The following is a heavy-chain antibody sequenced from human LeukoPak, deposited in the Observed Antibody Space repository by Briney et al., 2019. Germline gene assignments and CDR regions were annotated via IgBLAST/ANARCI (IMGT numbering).Heavy chain of an antibody. J-gene: IGHJ4*02. V-gene: IGHV3-48*01. CDR3: ARESITGHRDFDY. CDR2: ISSGSRTI. D-gene: IGHD1-20*01. CDR1: GFTFSAYS. Sequence: PGGSLRLSCAASGFTFSAYSMNWVRQAPGKGLEWVSYISSGSRTIYYADSVKGRFTVSRDNANNSWYLQMKRLRAEDTAVYYCARESITGHRDFDYWGQGTLVTVSS.